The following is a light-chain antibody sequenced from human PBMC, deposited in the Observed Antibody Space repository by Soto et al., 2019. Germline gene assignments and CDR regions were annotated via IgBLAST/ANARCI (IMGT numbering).Light chain of an antibody. V-gene: IGLV1-44*01. J-gene: IGLJ1*01. CDR2: SNS. CDR3: AAWDDSLNGYV. CDR1: SSNIGSNT. Sequence: QSVLTQPPSASGTPGQRVTISCSGSSSNIGSNTVNWYQQLPGTPPKLLIYSNSQRPSGVPDRFSGSKSGTSASLAISGLQSEDEADYYCAAWDDSLNGYVFGTGTQLTVL.